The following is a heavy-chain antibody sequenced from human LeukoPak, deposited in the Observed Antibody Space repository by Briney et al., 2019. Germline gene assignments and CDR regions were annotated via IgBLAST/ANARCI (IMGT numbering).Heavy chain of an antibody. CDR3: ARWSGSVTARNYYYYMDV. Sequence: SQTLSLTCTVSGGSVRRGNYYWTWIRRPAGSGLEWIGRIYTSGTTDYNPSLRTRVTISVDASRNQFSLNLSSVTAADTAVYYCARWSGSVTARNYYYYMDVWGEGTTVTVSS. V-gene: IGHV4-61*02. CDR1: GGSVRRGNYY. CDR2: IYTSGTT. J-gene: IGHJ6*03. D-gene: IGHD6-6*01.